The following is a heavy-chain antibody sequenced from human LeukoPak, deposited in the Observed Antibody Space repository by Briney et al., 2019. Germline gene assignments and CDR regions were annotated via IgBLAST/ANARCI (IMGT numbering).Heavy chain of an antibody. J-gene: IGHJ4*02. V-gene: IGHV4-4*02. CDR1: GGSISSSHW. Sequence: SGTLSLTCAVSGGSISSSHWWSWVRQPPGKGLEWIGEIYHSGSTNYNPSLKSRVTISVDKSKNQFSLQLSSVTAADTAVYYCARFGSLREPIHDYWGQGTLVTASS. CDR3: ARFGSLREPIHDY. D-gene: IGHD3-16*01. CDR2: IYHSGST.